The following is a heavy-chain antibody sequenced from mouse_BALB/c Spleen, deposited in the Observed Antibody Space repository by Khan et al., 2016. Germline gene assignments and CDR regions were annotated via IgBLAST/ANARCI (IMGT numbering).Heavy chain of an antibody. CDR3: ARYYGYASYFDS. CDR1: GYSITSDYA. Sequence: EVQLQESGPGLVKPSQSLSLTCTVTGYSITSDYAWNWIRQFPGNKLEWMGYISYSGSTSYNPSLKSRISITRDTSKNQFFLQLNSVTTEDTATYYCARYYGYASYFDSWGQGTTLTVSS. V-gene: IGHV3-2*02. J-gene: IGHJ2*01. D-gene: IGHD1-2*01. CDR2: ISYSGST.